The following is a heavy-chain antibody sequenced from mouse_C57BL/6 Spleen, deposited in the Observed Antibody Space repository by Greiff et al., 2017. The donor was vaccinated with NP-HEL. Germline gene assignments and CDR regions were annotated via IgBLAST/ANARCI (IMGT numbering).Heavy chain of an antibody. J-gene: IGHJ2*01. V-gene: IGHV1-55*01. CDR1: GYTFTSYW. CDR2: IYPGSGST. Sequence: QVQLQQPGAELVKPGASVKMSCKASGYTFTSYWITWVKQRPGQGLEWIGDIYPGSGSTNYNEKFKSKATLTVDTSSSTAYMQLSSLTSEDSAVYYCARWYYGSSYPYYFDYWGQGTTLTVSS. CDR3: ARWYYGSSYPYYFDY. D-gene: IGHD1-1*01.